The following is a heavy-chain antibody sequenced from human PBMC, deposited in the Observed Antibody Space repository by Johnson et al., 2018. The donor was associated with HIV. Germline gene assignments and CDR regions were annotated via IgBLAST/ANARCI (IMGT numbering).Heavy chain of an antibody. V-gene: IGHV3-30-3*01. Sequence: QVQLVESGGGVVQPGRSPRLSCAASGFTFSSYAMHWVRQAPGKGLEWVAVISYDGSNKYYADSVKGRFTISRDNSKNTLYLQMNSLRGEDTALYYCTRGGYCSGGSCYIGNAFDIWGQGTMVTVSS. J-gene: IGHJ3*02. D-gene: IGHD2-15*01. CDR3: TRGGYCSGGSCYIGNAFDI. CDR2: ISYDGSNK. CDR1: GFTFSSYA.